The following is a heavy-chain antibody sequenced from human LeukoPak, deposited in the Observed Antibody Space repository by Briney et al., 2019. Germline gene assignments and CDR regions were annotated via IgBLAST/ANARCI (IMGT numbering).Heavy chain of an antibody. J-gene: IGHJ4*02. V-gene: IGHV3-23*01. CDR1: GFTFSTYT. CDR2: IYGGGDGRT. D-gene: IGHD4-17*01. CDR3: AKDLKPDGAWDVDC. Sequence: PGGSLRLSCAASGFTFSTYTMSWVRQAPGKGLEWVSGIYGGGDGRTFYADSVKGRFPISRDDSRNTLFLQMNSMRGEDTALYYCAKDLKPDGAWDVDCWGQGTPVTVSA.